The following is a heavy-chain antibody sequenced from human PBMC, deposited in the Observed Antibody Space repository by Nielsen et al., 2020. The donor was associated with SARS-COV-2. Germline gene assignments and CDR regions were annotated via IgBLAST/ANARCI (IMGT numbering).Heavy chain of an antibody. CDR1: GGSISSYY. V-gene: IGHV4-59*08. J-gene: IGHJ4*02. D-gene: IGHD3-3*01. Sequence: SETLSLTCTVSGGSISSYYWSWIRQPPGKGLEWIGYIYYSGSTNYNPSLKSRVTISVDTSKNQFSLKLSSVTAADTAVYYCARRRYDFWSGRIDYWGQGTLVTVSS. CDR2: IYYSGST. CDR3: ARRRYDFWSGRIDY.